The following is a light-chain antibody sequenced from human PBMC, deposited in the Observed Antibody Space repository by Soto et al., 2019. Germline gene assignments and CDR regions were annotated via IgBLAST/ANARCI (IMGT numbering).Light chain of an antibody. Sequence: QSVLTQPPSASGSPGQSVTISCTGTSSDVGGYNYVSWYQQHPGKAPKLMIYEVTKRPSGVPDRFSGSKSVNTASLTVSGLQAEDEADYYCSSYAGSNSYVFGTGTKLTVL. CDR1: SSDVGGYNY. J-gene: IGLJ1*01. V-gene: IGLV2-8*01. CDR2: EVT. CDR3: SSYAGSNSYV.